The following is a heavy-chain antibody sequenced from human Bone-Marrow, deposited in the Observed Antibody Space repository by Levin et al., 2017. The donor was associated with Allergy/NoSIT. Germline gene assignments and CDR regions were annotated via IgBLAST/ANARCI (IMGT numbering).Heavy chain of an antibody. CDR3: ARVGDYSSLDY. J-gene: IGHJ4*01. CDR2: ISSSGSLR. Sequence: MPGGSLRLSCAASGFTFSDHVMTWIRQAPGKGLEWLSYISSSGSLRDSADSVKGRLTIARDNTKKSLYLQMNSLTAEDTAVYYCARVGDYSSLDYWGQGTLVTVSS. V-gene: IGHV3-11*01. D-gene: IGHD4-17*01. CDR1: GFTFSDHV.